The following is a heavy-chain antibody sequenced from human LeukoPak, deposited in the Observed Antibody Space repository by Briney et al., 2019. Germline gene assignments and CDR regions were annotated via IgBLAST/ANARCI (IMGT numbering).Heavy chain of an antibody. CDR3: AVPYDSSGYDAFDI. CDR1: GYTFTSYG. Sequence: GASVKVSCKASGYTFTSYGISWVRQAPGQGLEWMGWISAYNGNTNYAQKLQGRVTMTTDTSTSTVYMELSSLRSEDTAVYYCAVPYDSSGYDAFDIWGQGTMVTVSS. J-gene: IGHJ3*02. D-gene: IGHD3-22*01. CDR2: ISAYNGNT. V-gene: IGHV1-18*01.